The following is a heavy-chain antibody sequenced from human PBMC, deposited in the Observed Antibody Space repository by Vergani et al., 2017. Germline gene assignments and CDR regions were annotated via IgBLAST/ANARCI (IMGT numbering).Heavy chain of an antibody. D-gene: IGHD3-3*01. V-gene: IGHV1-18*01. CDR3: ASRDITIFGVVIIRGYYYCGMDV. Sequence: QVQLVQSGAEMKKPGASVNVSCKTSGYSFNSYGINWVRQAPGQGLEWLGWISGYDGKTKYVEKLQGRITVTIDTSKNSAYMELRGLRSDDTAVYYCASRDITIFGVVIIRGYYYCGMDVWDQGTTVTVSS. CDR1: GYSFNSYG. CDR2: ISGYDGKT. J-gene: IGHJ6*02.